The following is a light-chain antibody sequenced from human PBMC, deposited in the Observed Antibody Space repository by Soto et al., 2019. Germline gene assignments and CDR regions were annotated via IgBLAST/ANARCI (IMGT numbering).Light chain of an antibody. CDR2: DVS. V-gene: IGLV2-14*01. CDR3: SSYTTSSTLE. CDR1: SSDVGAYDS. Sequence: QPVLTQPASVSGSPGQSIAISCTGTSSDVGAYDSVSWYQQHPGKAPKVMIYDVSHRPSGVSNRFSGSKSGNTASLTISGLQAEDEADYYCSSYTTSSTLEFGGGTQLTVL. J-gene: IGLJ2*01.